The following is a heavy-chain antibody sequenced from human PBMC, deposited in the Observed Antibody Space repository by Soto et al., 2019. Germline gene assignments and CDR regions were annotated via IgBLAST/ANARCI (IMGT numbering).Heavy chain of an antibody. CDR2: ISGSGGST. V-gene: IGHV3-23*01. J-gene: IGHJ4*02. D-gene: IGHD6-19*01. Sequence: EVQLLESGGGLVQPGGSLRLSCAASGFTFSSYAMSWVRQAPGKGLEWVSAISGSGGSTYYADSVKGRFTISRDNSKNTLYLKMNSLRAEDTAVYYCAKDDRAAVAGTWHDYGGQGTLVTVSS. CDR1: GFTFSSYA. CDR3: AKDDRAAVAGTWHDY.